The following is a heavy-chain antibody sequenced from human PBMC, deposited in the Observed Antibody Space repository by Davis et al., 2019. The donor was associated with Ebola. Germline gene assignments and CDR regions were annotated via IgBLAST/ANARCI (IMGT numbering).Heavy chain of an antibody. CDR2: INPSGGST. CDR3: ARKAVAGSYYYYYYYGMDV. D-gene: IGHD6-19*01. V-gene: IGHV1-46*01. CDR1: GYTFTSYY. J-gene: IGHJ6*04. Sequence: AASVKVSCKASGYTFTSYYMHWVRQAPGQGLEWMGIINPSGGSTRYAQKFQGRVTMTRDTSTSTVYMELSSLRSEDTAVYYCARKAVAGSYYYYYYYGMDVWGKGTTVTVSS.